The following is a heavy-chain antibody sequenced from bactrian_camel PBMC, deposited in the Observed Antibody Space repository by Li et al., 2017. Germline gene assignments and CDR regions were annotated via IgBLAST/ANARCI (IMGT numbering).Heavy chain of an antibody. J-gene: IGHJ4*01. CDR1: VDTSSLYC. CDR2: IDRAGTT. Sequence: HVQLVESGGGSVQVGGSLRLSCAASVDTSSLYCMAWFHQAPGKDHELVARIDRAGTTWYRDSVKDRFTISKDNAKNTLYPQMDSLTPEDTAMYYCAAGSSRGVPFRERGYPYWGQGTQVTVS. D-gene: IGHD3*01. V-gene: IGHV3S55*01. CDR3: AAGSSRGVPFRERGYPY.